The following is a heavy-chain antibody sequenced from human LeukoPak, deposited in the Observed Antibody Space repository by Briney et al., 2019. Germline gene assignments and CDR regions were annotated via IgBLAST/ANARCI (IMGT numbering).Heavy chain of an antibody. V-gene: IGHV3-21*01. Sequence: GGSLRLSCAASGFTFDDYGMSWVRHVPGKGLEWVSSISSSSSYIYYADSVKGRFTISRDNAKNSLYLQMNSLRAEDTAVYYCARGGLWSLLDMDVWGKGTTVTISS. CDR3: ARGGLWSLLDMDV. D-gene: IGHD5-18*01. CDR1: GFTFDDYG. J-gene: IGHJ6*03. CDR2: ISSSSSYI.